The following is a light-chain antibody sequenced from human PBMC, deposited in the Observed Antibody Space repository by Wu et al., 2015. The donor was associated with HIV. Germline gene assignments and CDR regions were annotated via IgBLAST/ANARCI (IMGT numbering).Light chain of an antibody. V-gene: IGKV3-20*01. CDR3: QQYNNWPPLT. J-gene: IGKJ5*01. CDR2: GAS. CDR1: QSVSSNY. Sequence: EIVLTQSPDTLSLSPGERATLSCRASQSVSSNYLAWYQQKPGQAPWLLIFGASRRATGVPDRFSGSGSGTDFTLTISSMQSEDFAVYYCQQYNNWPPLTFGQGHDWRLN.